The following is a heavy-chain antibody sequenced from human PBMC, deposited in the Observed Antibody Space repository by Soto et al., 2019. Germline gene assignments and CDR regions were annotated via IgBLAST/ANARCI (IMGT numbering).Heavy chain of an antibody. CDR3: AKALKRITMIVVVSDAFDI. CDR2: ISGSGGST. D-gene: IGHD3-22*01. V-gene: IGHV3-23*01. J-gene: IGHJ3*02. CDR1: GFTFSSYA. Sequence: GGSLRLSCAASGFTFSSYAMSWVRQAPGKGLEWVSAISGSGGSTYYADSVKVLFTISRDNSKITLYLQMNNLRAEDTAVYFCAKALKRITMIVVVSDAFDIWGQGTMVTVSS.